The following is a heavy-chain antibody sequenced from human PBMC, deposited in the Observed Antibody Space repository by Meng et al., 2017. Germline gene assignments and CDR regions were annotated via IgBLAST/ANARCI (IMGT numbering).Heavy chain of an antibody. Sequence: EVQRVESGGGLVQPGGSLRLSCAASGFTFSSNYMSWVRQAPGKGLEWVSVIYSGGSTYYADSVKGRFTISRDNSKNTLYLQMNSLRAEDTAVYYCARAVTRYYFDYWGQGTLVTVSS. V-gene: IGHV3-66*01. D-gene: IGHD4-17*01. CDR2: IYSGGST. CDR3: ARAVTRYYFDY. J-gene: IGHJ4*02. CDR1: GFTFSSNY.